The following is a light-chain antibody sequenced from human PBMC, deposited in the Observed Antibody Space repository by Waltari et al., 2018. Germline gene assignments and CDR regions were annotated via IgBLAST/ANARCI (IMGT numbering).Light chain of an antibody. CDR1: QTVTSNY. J-gene: IGKJ1*01. CDR2: AAS. CDR3: QQYGRSPPWT. Sequence: EIVLTQSPGTLSLSPGDGATLPCRASQTVTSNYLALYQFKPGHAPRLLIYAASTRATGIPDRFSGSGSDTDFTLTISRLESDDFAVYYCQQYGRSPPWTFGQGTKVEIK. V-gene: IGKV3-20*01.